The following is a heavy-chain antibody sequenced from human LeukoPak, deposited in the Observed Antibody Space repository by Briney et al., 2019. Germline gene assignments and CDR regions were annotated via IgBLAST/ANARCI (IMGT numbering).Heavy chain of an antibody. CDR3: ARALLPDSGYYHFDY. V-gene: IGHV4-31*03. D-gene: IGHD3-22*01. CDR1: GGSISSGGYY. CDR2: IYYSGST. Sequence: SETLSHTCTVSGGSISSGGYYWSWIRQHPGTGLEWIGCIYYSGSTYYNPSLKSRVTISVDTSKNQFSLKLSSVTAADTAVYYCARALLPDSGYYHFDYWGQGTLVTVSS. J-gene: IGHJ4*02.